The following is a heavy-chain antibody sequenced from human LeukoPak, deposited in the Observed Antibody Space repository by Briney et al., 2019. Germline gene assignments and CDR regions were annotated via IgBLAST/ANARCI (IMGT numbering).Heavy chain of an antibody. Sequence: SQTLRLSCTVSGVSFSSGGNYWGWHGPGDGLGLEWVVRIYASRSTNDNPSLKSRVIISVDKCKIQFSLKLIPVTAAYTAVYSWARTYYDYVWGRPVDNWFDPWGRGALVTVSS. V-gene: IGHV4-61*02. CDR3: ARTYYDYVWGRPVDNWFDP. CDR1: GVSFSSGGNY. J-gene: IGHJ5*02. D-gene: IGHD3-16*01. CDR2: IYASRST.